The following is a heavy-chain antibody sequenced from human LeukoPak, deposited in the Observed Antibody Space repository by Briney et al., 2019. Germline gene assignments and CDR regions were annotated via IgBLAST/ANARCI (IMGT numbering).Heavy chain of an antibody. J-gene: IGHJ4*02. CDR2: ITSTSGDM. V-gene: IGHV3-21*05. Sequence: GGSLRLSCAGSGFTFSSYWMSWVRQAPGKGLEWVAFITSTSGDMFYADSVKGRFTISRDNAKNSLYLQMDSLRAEDTAVYYCARAAGYYFDYWGQGSLVTVSS. CDR3: ARAAGYYFDY. CDR1: GFTFSSYW.